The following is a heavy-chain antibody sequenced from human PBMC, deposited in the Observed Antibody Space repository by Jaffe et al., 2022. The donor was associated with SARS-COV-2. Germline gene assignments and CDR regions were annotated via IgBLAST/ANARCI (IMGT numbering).Heavy chain of an antibody. CDR3: ATSHRGSYYYYGMDV. J-gene: IGHJ6*02. CDR2: ISWNSGSI. Sequence: EVQLVESGGGLVQPGRSLRLSCAASGFTFDDYAMHWVRQAPGKGLEWVSGISWNSGSIGYADSVKGRFTISRDNAKNSLYLQMNSLRAEDTALYYCATSHRGSYYYYGMDVWGQGTTVTVSS. D-gene: IGHD3-10*01. V-gene: IGHV3-9*01. CDR1: GFTFDDYA.